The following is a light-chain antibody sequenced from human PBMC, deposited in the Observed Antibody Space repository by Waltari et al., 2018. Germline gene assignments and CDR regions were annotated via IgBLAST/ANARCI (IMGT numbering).Light chain of an antibody. Sequence: DIQMTQSPSSLSASVGDRVTITCRASQSINNCLNWYQQKPGKAPNLLIYATSNLQSGVPSRFSGSGSETHYSLTISNVQPEDFANYYCQQSYTTPLTFGGGTKVESK. CDR3: QQSYTTPLT. CDR2: ATS. J-gene: IGKJ4*01. CDR1: QSINNC. V-gene: IGKV1-39*01.